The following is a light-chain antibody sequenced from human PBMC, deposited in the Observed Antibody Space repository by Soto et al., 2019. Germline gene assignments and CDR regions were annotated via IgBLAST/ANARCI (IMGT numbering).Light chain of an antibody. CDR1: SSDVGAYNY. Sequence: QSVLTQPPSASGSPGQSVTISCTGTSSDVGAYNYVSWYQQHPGKAPKLMIYEVSKRPSGVPDRFSGSKSGNTASLTVSGLQAEDEADYYCNSYTNSGAFIFGSGTKLTVL. V-gene: IGLV2-8*01. CDR2: EVS. J-gene: IGLJ1*01. CDR3: NSYTNSGAFI.